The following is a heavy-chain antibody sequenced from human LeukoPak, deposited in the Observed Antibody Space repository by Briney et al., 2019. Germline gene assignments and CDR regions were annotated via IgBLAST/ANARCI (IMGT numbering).Heavy chain of an antibody. J-gene: IGHJ3*02. D-gene: IGHD2-21*02. CDR3: ARSYCGGDCYSGDLHAFDI. CDR1: GYTFVSYY. Sequence: ASVKVSFKASGYTFVSYYIHWVRQAPGQGLGWLGIINPSGGTTTFAQKFQGRVTVTRDTSTSTVYMEVSRLTSEDTAVYYCARSYCGGDCYSGDLHAFDIWGQGTVVSVSS. CDR2: INPSGGTT. V-gene: IGHV1-46*01.